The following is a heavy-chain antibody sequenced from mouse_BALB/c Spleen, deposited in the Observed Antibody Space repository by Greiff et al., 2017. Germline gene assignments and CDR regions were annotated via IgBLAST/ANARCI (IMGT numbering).Heavy chain of an antibody. Sequence: VQLQQSGAELAKPGASVKMSCKASGYTFTSYWMHRVKQRPGQGLEWIGYINPSTGYTEYNQKFKDKATLTADKSSSTASMRLSSLTSEDSAVYYCARGERRTIYYAMDYWGQGTSVTVSS. J-gene: IGHJ4*01. D-gene: IGHD2-12*01. CDR2: INPSTGYT. V-gene: IGHV1-7*01. CDR3: ARGERRTIYYAMDY. CDR1: GYTFTSYW.